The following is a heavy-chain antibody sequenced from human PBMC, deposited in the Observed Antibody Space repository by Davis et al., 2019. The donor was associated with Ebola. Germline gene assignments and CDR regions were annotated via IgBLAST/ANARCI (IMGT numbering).Heavy chain of an antibody. J-gene: IGHJ2*01. Sequence: MPSETLSLTCTVSGGSISSYYWSWIRQPPGKGLELIGYIDYSGSTNYNPSLKSRVTMSVDTSKNQFSLKLSSVTAADTAVYYCARDYYDSSGYLWYFDLWGRGTLVSVSS. CDR1: GGSISSYY. CDR3: ARDYYDSSGYLWYFDL. CDR2: IDYSGST. V-gene: IGHV4-59*12. D-gene: IGHD3-22*01.